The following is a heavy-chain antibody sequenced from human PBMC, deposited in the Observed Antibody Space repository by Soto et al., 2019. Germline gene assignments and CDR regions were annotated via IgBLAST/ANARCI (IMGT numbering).Heavy chain of an antibody. CDR1: GFTFSNYA. CDR2: ISGSGGSA. V-gene: IGHV3-23*01. J-gene: IGHJ4*02. Sequence: GKYLRLSCAASGFTFSNYAMSWVRLAPGKGLEWVSGISGSGGSAYYADSVKGRFTISRDNSKNTLYLQMNSLRAEDTAVYYCAKDGGSGWYPTFFDYWGQGT. D-gene: IGHD6-19*01. CDR3: AKDGGSGWYPTFFDY.